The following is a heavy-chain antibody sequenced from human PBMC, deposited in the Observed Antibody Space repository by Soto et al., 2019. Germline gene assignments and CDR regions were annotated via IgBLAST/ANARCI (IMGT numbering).Heavy chain of an antibody. D-gene: IGHD2-15*01. CDR3: ARVNVVVVAATREYYFDY. J-gene: IGHJ4*02. V-gene: IGHV1-69*13. CDR1: GGTFSSYA. Sequence: SVKVSCKASGGTFSSYAISWVRQAPGQGLEWMGGIIPIFGTANYAQKFQGRVTITADESTSTAYMELSRLRSDDTAVYYCARVNVVVVAATREYYFDYWGQGTLVTVSS. CDR2: IIPIFGTA.